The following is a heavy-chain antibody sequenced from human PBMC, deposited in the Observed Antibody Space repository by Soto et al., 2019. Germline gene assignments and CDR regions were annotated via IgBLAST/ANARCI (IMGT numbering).Heavy chain of an antibody. V-gene: IGHV5-51*01. CDR2: IYPGDSDT. Sequence: GESLKISCKGSGYTFTNYWIGWVRQMPGKGPEWMGIIYPGDSDTKYDPSFQGQVTISADKSITTTYLQWSSLKASDTAIYYCAASIFYYGMDVWGQGTTVTVSS. CDR3: AASIFYYGMDV. J-gene: IGHJ6*02. CDR1: GYTFTNYW.